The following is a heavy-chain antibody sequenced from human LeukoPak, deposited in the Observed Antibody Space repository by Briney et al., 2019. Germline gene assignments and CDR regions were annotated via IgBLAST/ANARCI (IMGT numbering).Heavy chain of an antibody. V-gene: IGHV3-30-3*01. CDR1: GFTFDDYA. D-gene: IGHD6-13*01. CDR2: ISYDGSNK. J-gene: IGHJ4*02. CDR3: ARKPSGGSSWFEDY. Sequence: GGSLRLSCAASGFTFDDYAMHWVRQAPGKGLEWVAVISYDGSNKYYADSVKGRLTISRDNSKNTLYLQMNSLRAEDTAVYYCARKPSGGSSWFEDYWGQGTLVTVSS.